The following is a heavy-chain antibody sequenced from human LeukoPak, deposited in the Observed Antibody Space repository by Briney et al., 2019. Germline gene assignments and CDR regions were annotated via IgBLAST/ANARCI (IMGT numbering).Heavy chain of an antibody. CDR3: ARHRGIAAAAGTYYFDY. Sequence: SETLSLTCTVSGGSISSSSYYWGWIRQPPGKGLEWIGSIYYSGSTYYNPSLKSRVTISVDTYKTQFSLKLSSVTAADTAVYYCARHRGIAAAAGTYYFDYWGQGTLVSVSS. V-gene: IGHV4-39*01. J-gene: IGHJ4*02. CDR1: GGSISSSSYY. CDR2: IYYSGST. D-gene: IGHD6-13*01.